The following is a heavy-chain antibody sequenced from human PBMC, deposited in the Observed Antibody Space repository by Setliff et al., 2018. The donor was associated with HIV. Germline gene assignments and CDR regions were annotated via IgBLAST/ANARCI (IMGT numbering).Heavy chain of an antibody. Sequence: SETLSLTCTVSAGPISDYYWSWIRQPAGKGLEWIARIFTSGSTDYNPSLKSRVTMSVDTSKNQFSLKLSSVTAADTAVYYCARSIVPVASGYYYFEYWGQGTLVTVSS. CDR1: AGPISDYY. D-gene: IGHD3-3*01. CDR3: ARSIVPVASGYYYFEY. V-gene: IGHV4-4*07. CDR2: IFTSGST. J-gene: IGHJ4*02.